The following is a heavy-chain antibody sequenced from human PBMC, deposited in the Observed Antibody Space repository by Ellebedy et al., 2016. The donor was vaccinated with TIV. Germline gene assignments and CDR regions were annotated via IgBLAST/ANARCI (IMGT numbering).Heavy chain of an antibody. CDR1: GYSFTSYW. CDR3: ASSRGYSGYDAPANAFDI. CDR2: IYPGDSDT. J-gene: IGHJ3*02. Sequence: GESLKISCKGSGYSFTSYWIGWVRQMPGKGLEWMGIIYPGDSDTRYSPSFQGQVTISADKSISTAYLQWSSLKASDTAMYYCASSRGYSGYDAPANAFDIWGQGTMVTVSS. V-gene: IGHV5-51*01. D-gene: IGHD5-12*01.